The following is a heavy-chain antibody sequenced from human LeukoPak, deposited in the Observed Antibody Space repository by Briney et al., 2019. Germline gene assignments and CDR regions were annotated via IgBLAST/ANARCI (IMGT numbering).Heavy chain of an antibody. J-gene: IGHJ3*02. CDR1: QYTFTAYY. V-gene: IGHV1-2*02. CDR3: ARAPKNDAYDI. CDR2: INPNSGDT. Sequence: ASVKVSCKASQYTFTAYYIHWVRQAPGQGLEWVGWINPNSGDTHSAQNFQGRVTMTRDTSISTASMDLSRLRSDDTAVYYCARAPKNDAYDIWGRGTMVTVSS.